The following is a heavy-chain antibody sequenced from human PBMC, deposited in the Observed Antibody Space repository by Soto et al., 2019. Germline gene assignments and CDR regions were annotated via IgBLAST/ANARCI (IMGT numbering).Heavy chain of an antibody. D-gene: IGHD3-3*01. CDR1: GFTSSSYS. CDR2: ISSSSSYI. Sequence: PGGSLRLSCAASGFTSSSYSMYWVRQALGKGLEWVSSISSSSSYIYYADSVKGRFTISRDNAKSSLYLQMNSLRAEDTVVYYCARDYDFWSGYEFDYWGQGTLVTVSS. V-gene: IGHV3-21*01. J-gene: IGHJ4*02. CDR3: ARDYDFWSGYEFDY.